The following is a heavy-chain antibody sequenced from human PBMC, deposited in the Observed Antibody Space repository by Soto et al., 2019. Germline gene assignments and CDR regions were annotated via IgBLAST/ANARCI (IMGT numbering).Heavy chain of an antibody. Sequence: ASVKVSCKASGYTITSYYMHWVRQAPTQGLEWMGVINPSSCATRNTQKFQGRVAMTRDVSTSTVYMEMSGLRSEDSAVYYCARGYCNSGNCYRLYYDMDVWGQGTTVTVSS. CDR3: ARGYCNSGNCYRLYYDMDV. CDR2: INPSSCAT. J-gene: IGHJ6*02. CDR1: GYTITSYY. V-gene: IGHV1-46*01. D-gene: IGHD2-15*01.